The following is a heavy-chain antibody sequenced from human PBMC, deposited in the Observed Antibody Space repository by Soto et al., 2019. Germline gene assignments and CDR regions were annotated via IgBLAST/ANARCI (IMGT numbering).Heavy chain of an antibody. CDR2: ISYDGSNK. CDR3: AKRPNPYYYDSSGYS. J-gene: IGHJ4*02. CDR1: GFTFSSYG. Sequence: PGGSLRLSCAASGFTFSSYGMHWVRQAPGKGLEWVAVISYDGSNKYYADSVKGRFTISRDNSKNTLYLQMNSLRAEDTAVYYCAKRPNPYYYDSSGYSWGQGTLVTVSS. V-gene: IGHV3-30*18. D-gene: IGHD3-22*01.